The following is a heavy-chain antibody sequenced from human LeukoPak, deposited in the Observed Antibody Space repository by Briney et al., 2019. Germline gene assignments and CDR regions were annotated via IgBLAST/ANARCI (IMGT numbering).Heavy chain of an antibody. Sequence: ASVKVSCKASGYTFTSYGISWVRQAPGQGLEWMGWISVYNGNTKYVQKFQGRVTMTTDTSTRTAYMELSSLRSEDTAVYYCARANPLRLGELSLNPETFDYWGQGTLVTVSS. CDR2: ISVYNGNT. J-gene: IGHJ4*02. CDR1: GYTFTSYG. CDR3: ARANPLRLGELSLNPETFDY. D-gene: IGHD3-16*02. V-gene: IGHV1-18*01.